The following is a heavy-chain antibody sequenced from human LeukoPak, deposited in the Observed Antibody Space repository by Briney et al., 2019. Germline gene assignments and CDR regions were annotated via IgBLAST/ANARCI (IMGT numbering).Heavy chain of an antibody. Sequence: GGSLRLSCAASGFTFSSYGMHWVRQAPGKGLEWVAVISYDGSNKYYTDSVKGRFTISRDNSKNTLYLQMNSLRAEDTAVYYCAKDTGPYGDYNWFDPWGQGTLVTVPS. CDR3: AKDTGPYGDYNWFDP. V-gene: IGHV3-30*18. CDR1: GFTFSSYG. J-gene: IGHJ5*02. D-gene: IGHD4-17*01. CDR2: ISYDGSNK.